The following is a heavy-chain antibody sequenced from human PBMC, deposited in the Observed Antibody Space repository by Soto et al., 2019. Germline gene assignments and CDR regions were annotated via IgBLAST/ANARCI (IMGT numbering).Heavy chain of an antibody. V-gene: IGHV1-58*01. CDR1: GFPFNSSA. CDR2: IVVGSGNT. J-gene: IGHJ5*01. Sequence: SVKVSCKASGFPFNSSAVQCVRKASGQRLEWIGGIVVGSGNTKYAQKFPERVTIPRDISANSAYXDISSLRAKDTPMYYCAKERVRGYKRLDSWGQGTVVTVAS. CDR3: AKERVRGYKRLDS. D-gene: IGHD5-18*01.